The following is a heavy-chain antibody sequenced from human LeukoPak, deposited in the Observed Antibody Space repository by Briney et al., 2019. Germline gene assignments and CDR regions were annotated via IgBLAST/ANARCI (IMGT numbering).Heavy chain of an antibody. CDR2: FGIAGDT. CDR3: VRTYGGTYYDY. D-gene: IGHD1-26*01. CDR1: GFIFTDYD. V-gene: IGHV3-13*01. J-gene: IGHJ4*02. Sequence: PGGSLRLSCAASGFIFTDYDLHWVRQPPGKGLEWVSVFGIAGDTYYADSVKGRFTISRGVAKNSLYLQMNNLRAGDTAVYYCVRTYGGTYYDYWGQGTLVTVSS.